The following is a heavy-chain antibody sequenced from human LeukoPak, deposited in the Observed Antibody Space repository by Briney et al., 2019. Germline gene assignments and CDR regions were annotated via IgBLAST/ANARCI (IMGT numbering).Heavy chain of an antibody. D-gene: IGHD6-19*01. CDR3: ARDIAVTGTGHYYGMDV. J-gene: IGHJ6*02. CDR1: GYTFTLYY. CDR2: IDTNDGTR. Sequence: ASVKVSCKASGYTFTLYYMHWVRQAPGQGLEWMGIIDTNDGTRSYAQKFQGRVTMTRDMSTSTVYMELSSLRSEDTALYYCARDIAVTGTGHYYGMDVWGQGTTVTVSS. V-gene: IGHV1-46*01.